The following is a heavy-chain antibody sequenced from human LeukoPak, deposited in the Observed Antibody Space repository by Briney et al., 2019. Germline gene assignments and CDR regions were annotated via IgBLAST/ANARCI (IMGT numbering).Heavy chain of an antibody. V-gene: IGHV4-39*02. J-gene: IGHJ4*02. CDR2: INHSAST. CDR3: ARDPNSGYDNFDY. D-gene: IGHD5-12*01. Sequence: SQSLSPTWTVSGASISSSSYYCGWLRETPGKGLEWTGEINHSASTNYNPSLKSRVTISVDTSKNHLSLKLSSVTAADTAVYYCARDPNSGYDNFDYWGQGTLVTVSS. CDR1: GASISSSSYY.